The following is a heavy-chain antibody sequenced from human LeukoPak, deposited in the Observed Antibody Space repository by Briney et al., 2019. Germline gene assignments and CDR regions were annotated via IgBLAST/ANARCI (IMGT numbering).Heavy chain of an antibody. CDR1: GFTFSDSA. J-gene: IGHJ4*02. CDR3: ARDLNFYFDY. Sequence: GGSLRLSCAASGFTFSDSAMNWVRQAPGKGLEWVSLISFSGRNTYYADSMKGRFTISRDNYKDTLYLQMNSLRAEDTAMYYCARDLNFYFDYWGPGTLVTVSS. CDR2: ISFSGRNT. V-gene: IGHV3-23*01.